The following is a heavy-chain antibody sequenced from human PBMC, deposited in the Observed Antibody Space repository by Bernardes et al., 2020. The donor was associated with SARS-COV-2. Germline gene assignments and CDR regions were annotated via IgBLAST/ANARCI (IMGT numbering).Heavy chain of an antibody. CDR3: ARARITIFGVVTANYYYYYMDV. D-gene: IGHD3-3*01. Sequence: GWSLILSCAASGFTFSSYSMNWVRQAPGQGLEWVSGINWNGGSTGYADSVKGRFTISRDNAKNTLYLQMNSLRAEDTALYYCARARITIFGVVTANYYYYYMDVWGKGTTVTVSS. CDR1: GFTFSSYS. CDR2: INWNGGST. V-gene: IGHV3-20*04. J-gene: IGHJ6*03.